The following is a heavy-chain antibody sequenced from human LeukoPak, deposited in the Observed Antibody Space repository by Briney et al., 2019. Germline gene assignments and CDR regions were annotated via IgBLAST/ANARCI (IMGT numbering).Heavy chain of an antibody. CDR3: AREDTTDGLFDY. Sequence: KASETLSLTCTVSGVSISSSSYYWSWIRQPAGKGLEWIGRIYTSGSTNYNPSLKSRVTMSVDTSKNQFSLKLSSVTAADTAVYYCAREDTTDGLFDYWGQGTLVTVSS. CDR2: IYTSGST. D-gene: IGHD4-17*01. CDR1: GVSISSSSYY. V-gene: IGHV4-61*02. J-gene: IGHJ4*02.